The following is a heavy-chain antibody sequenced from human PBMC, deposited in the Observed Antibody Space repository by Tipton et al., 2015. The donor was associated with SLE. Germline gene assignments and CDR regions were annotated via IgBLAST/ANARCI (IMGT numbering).Heavy chain of an antibody. CDR3: ARAGGGDSNWFDP. J-gene: IGHJ5*02. CDR2: IYNSGIT. CDR1: GDSFSSGSSS. Sequence: TLSLTCTVSGDSFSSGSSSWNWVRQPAGKGLEWIGLIYNSGITNYNPSLQSRVTLSVDMSKNQFSLRLSSGTAADTGVYYCARAGGGDSNWFDPWGQGTLVTVSS. D-gene: IGHD2-21*01. V-gene: IGHV4-61*02.